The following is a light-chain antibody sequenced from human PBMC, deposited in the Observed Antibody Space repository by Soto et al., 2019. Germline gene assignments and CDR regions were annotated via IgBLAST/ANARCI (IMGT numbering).Light chain of an antibody. CDR3: SSYAGSNNYV. Sequence: QSALTQPPSASGSPGQSVAISCTGTSSDVGGYNYVSWYQLHPGKAPKLMIYEVNMRPSGVPDRFSGSKSGNTASLTVSGLRAEDEADYYCSSYAGSNNYVFGTGTKLT. CDR1: SSDVGGYNY. J-gene: IGLJ1*01. CDR2: EVN. V-gene: IGLV2-8*01.